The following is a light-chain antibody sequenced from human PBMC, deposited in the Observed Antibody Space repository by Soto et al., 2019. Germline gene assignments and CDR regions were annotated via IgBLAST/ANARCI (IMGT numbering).Light chain of an antibody. CDR2: GAS. CDR1: QSISSN. Sequence: EIVMTQSPATLSVSPGERATLSCRASQSISSNLAWYQQKPDQAPRLLIYGASTRATGIPARFSGSGSGTEFTLTISSLQSEDFVVYYCQQYNNWPITFGQGTRLEIK. CDR3: QQYNNWPIT. V-gene: IGKV3-15*01. J-gene: IGKJ5*01.